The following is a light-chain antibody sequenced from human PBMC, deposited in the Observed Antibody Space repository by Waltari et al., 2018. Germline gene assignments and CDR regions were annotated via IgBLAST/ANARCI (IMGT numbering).Light chain of an antibody. CDR3: MQAIHTRT. J-gene: IGKJ1*01. CDR2: WGS. Sequence: DIVMTQSPLSLAVIPGEPASISCRSSVSLLHPHGHNCLHWYRQKPGQSPEVRIYWGSNRDPGVPDRCSGSGSGTECTLRISRVEAEDVGVYYCMQAIHTRTFGPGTKVE. V-gene: IGKV2-28*01. CDR1: VSLLHPHGHNC.